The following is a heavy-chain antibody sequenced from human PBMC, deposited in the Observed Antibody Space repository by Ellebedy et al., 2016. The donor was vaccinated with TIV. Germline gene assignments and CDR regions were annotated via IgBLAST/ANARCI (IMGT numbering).Heavy chain of an antibody. CDR2: MNPNSGNT. V-gene: IGHV1-8*01. J-gene: IGHJ4*02. CDR1: GYTFTTYD. D-gene: IGHD3-22*01. Sequence: AASVKVSCKASGYTFTTYDINXVRQATGQGLDWMGWMNPNSGNTGYAQKFQGRVTMTRNTSIRTAYMELSSLRSEDTAVYYCARGYYYERSGYPTASLEYYFDYWGQGTLVTVSS. CDR3: ARGYYYERSGYPTASLEYYFDY.